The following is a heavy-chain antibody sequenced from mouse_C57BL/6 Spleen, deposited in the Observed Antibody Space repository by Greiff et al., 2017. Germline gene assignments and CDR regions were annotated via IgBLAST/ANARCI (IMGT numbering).Heavy chain of an antibody. Sequence: VQLQQPGAELVKPGASVKLSCKASGYTFTSYWMQWVKQRPGQGLEWIGEIDPSDSYTNYNQKFKGKATLTVDTTSSTAYMQLSSLTSEDSAVYYCARLYGNHEINYFDYWGQGTTLTVAS. CDR2: IDPSDSYT. CDR1: GYTFTSYW. V-gene: IGHV1-50*01. J-gene: IGHJ2*01. CDR3: ARLYGNHEINYFDY. D-gene: IGHD2-1*01.